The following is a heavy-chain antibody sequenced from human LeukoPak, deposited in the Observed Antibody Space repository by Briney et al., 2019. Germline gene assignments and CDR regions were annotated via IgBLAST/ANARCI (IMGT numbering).Heavy chain of an antibody. V-gene: IGHV4-39*07. CDR2: IYYSGST. D-gene: IGHD3-22*01. Sequence: SETLSLTCTVSGGSISSSSYYWGWIRQPPGKGLEWIGSIYYSGSTYYNPSLKSRVTISVDTSKNQFSLKLSSVTAADTAVYYCARDSDSSGPYYFDYWGQGTLVTVSS. CDR1: GGSISSSSYY. CDR3: ARDSDSSGPYYFDY. J-gene: IGHJ4*02.